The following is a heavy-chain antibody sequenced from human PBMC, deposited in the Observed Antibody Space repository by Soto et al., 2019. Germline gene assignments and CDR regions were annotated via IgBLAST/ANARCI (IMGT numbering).Heavy chain of an antibody. Sequence: KASETLSLTCTVSGGSISSYYWSWIRQPPGKGLEWIGYIYYSGSTNYNPSLKSRVTISVDTSKNQFSLKLSSVTAADTAVYYCAGGVAYDFWSGYYYYYYGMDVWGQGTTVTVSS. V-gene: IGHV4-59*01. CDR2: IYYSGST. D-gene: IGHD3-3*01. CDR3: AGGVAYDFWSGYYYYYYGMDV. J-gene: IGHJ6*02. CDR1: GGSISSYY.